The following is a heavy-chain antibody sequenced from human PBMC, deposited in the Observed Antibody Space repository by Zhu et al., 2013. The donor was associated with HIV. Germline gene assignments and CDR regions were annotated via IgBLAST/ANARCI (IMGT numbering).Heavy chain of an antibody. Sequence: QVQLVQSGAEVKKPGASVKVSCKASGYTFTGYYIHWVRQAPGQGLEWMGWINPNSGGTNYVQKFQGRVTMTRDTSISTAYMELSRLRSDDTAVYYCARERGATGMDVWGRGDYGHRLL. CDR1: GYTFTGYY. CDR2: INPNSGGT. D-gene: IGHD1-26*01. CDR3: ARERGATGMDV. V-gene: IGHV1-2*02. J-gene: IGHJ6*02.